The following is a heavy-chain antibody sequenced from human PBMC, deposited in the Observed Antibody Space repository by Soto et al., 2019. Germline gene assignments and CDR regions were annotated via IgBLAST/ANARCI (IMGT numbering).Heavy chain of an antibody. Sequence: SETLSLTCAVYGGSFNGDYWSWIRQPPGKGLEWIGEVSHGEGTKYNPSLTSRVIISLDTSKSQFSLTLRSVTAADTAVYYCARGLDRAKTGYWGQGTPVTVSS. V-gene: IGHV4-34*01. CDR3: ARGLDRAKTGY. J-gene: IGHJ4*02. CDR2: VSHGEGT. CDR1: GGSFNGDY. D-gene: IGHD5-18*01.